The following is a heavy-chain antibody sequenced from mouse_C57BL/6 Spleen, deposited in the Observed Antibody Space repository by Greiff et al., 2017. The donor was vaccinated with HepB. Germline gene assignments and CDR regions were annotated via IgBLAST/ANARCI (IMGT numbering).Heavy chain of an antibody. CDR1: GYAFSSYW. J-gene: IGHJ4*01. V-gene: IGHV1-80*01. CDR2: IYPGDGDT. Sequence: VQLQQSGAELVKPGASVKISCKASGYAFSSYWMNWVKQRPGKGLEWIGQIYPGDGDTNYNGKFKGKATLTADKYSSTAYMQLSSLTYEDSAVYFCARGGYYAMDYWGQGTSVTVSS. CDR3: ARGGYYAMDY.